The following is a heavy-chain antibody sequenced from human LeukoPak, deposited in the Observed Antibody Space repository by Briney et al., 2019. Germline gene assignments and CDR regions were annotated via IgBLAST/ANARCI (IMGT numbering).Heavy chain of an antibody. V-gene: IGHV1-2*06. CDR2: INSNSGDT. D-gene: IGHD2-15*01. Sequence: SVKVSCKASGYTFTGYFMHWLRQAPGQGPEWVGRINSNSGDTRYAQKFQGRVTMTRDTSISTAYMELSRLRSDDTAVYYCAGTFFSRDIVVVVASTGSVPYWGQGTLVTVSS. CDR1: GYTFTGYF. CDR3: AGTFFSRDIVVVVASTGSVPY. J-gene: IGHJ4*02.